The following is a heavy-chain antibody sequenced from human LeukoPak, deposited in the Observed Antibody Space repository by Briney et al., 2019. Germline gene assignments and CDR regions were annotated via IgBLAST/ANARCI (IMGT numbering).Heavy chain of an antibody. CDR2: IYPGDSDT. CDR3: ARGEAAAQDAFDI. V-gene: IGHV5-51*01. D-gene: IGHD6-13*01. CDR1: GYSFTSYW. Sequence: GESLKISCKGSGYSFTSYWIGWVRQMPGKGPEWMGIIYPGDSDTRYSPSCQGQVTISADKSIRTAYLQWSSLKASDTAMYYCARGEAAAQDAFDIWGQGTMVTVSS. J-gene: IGHJ3*02.